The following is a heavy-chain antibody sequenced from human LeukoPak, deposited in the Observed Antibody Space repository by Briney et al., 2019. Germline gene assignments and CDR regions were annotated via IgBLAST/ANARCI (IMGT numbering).Heavy chain of an antibody. Sequence: PGGSLRLSCAASGFSFSNYALSWVRQAPGKGLEWVSAISGSGGSTYYADSVKGRFTISRDNSKNTLYLQMNSLRAEDTAVYYCAKGSSTSCYIMYFDYWGQGTLVTVSS. V-gene: IGHV3-23*01. CDR2: ISGSGGST. D-gene: IGHD2-2*01. CDR1: GFSFSNYA. J-gene: IGHJ4*02. CDR3: AKGSSTSCYIMYFDY.